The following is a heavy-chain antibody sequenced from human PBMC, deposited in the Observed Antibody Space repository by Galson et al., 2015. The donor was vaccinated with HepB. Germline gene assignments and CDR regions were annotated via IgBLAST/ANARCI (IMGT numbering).Heavy chain of an antibody. CDR2: INGDGSST. D-gene: IGHD2-15*01. Sequence: SLRLSCAASGFTFSSYWMHWVRQAPRKGLVWVSRINGDGSSTSYADSVKGRFTISRDNAKNTLYLQMDSLRAEDTAVYYCARTSPVDYYGMDVWGQGTTVTVSS. CDR1: GFTFSSYW. V-gene: IGHV3-74*01. J-gene: IGHJ6*02. CDR3: ARTSPVDYYGMDV.